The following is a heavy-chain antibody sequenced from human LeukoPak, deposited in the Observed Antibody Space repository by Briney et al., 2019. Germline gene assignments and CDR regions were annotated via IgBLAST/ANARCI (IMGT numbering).Heavy chain of an antibody. D-gene: IGHD6-13*01. CDR3: ARLTRGYSSSWTHKYYFDY. CDR1: NGSFTGYY. CDR2: INHSGIT. J-gene: IGHJ4*02. Sequence: SETLSLTCAVYNGSFTGYYWSWIRQPPGKGLEWIGEINHSGITNYNPSLKSRVSISVDPSKNQFFLKLTSVTAADTAVYYCARLTRGYSSSWTHKYYFDYWGQGTLVTVSS. V-gene: IGHV4-34*01.